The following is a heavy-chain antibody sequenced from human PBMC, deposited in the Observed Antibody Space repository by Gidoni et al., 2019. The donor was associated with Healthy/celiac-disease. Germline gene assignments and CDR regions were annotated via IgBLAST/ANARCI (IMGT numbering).Heavy chain of an antibody. V-gene: IGHV3-33*01. J-gene: IGHJ4*02. CDR2: IWYDGSNK. Sequence: QVQLVESGGGVVQPGRSLRLSCAASGFTLSSYGMHWVRQAPGKGLEWVAVIWYDGSNKYYADSVKGRFTISRDNSKNTLYLQMNSLRAEDTAVYYCARDVLGGDYLSGIDYWGQGTLVTVSS. CDR3: ARDVLGGDYLSGIDY. D-gene: IGHD4-17*01. CDR1: GFTLSSYG.